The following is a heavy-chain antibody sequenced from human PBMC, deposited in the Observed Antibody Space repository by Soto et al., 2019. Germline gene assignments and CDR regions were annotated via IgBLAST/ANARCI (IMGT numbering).Heavy chain of an antibody. J-gene: IGHJ6*02. CDR3: AKGLVGYVFGVQDYYFGMDV. D-gene: IGHD1-26*01. Sequence: QVQLVESGGGVVQPGRSQRLSCGASGFKFSTYGMHWVRQAPGKGLEWVAVISYDGNNKDYADSVKGRFTISRDNSKNTSYLQMNSLRGEDTAVYYCAKGLVGYVFGVQDYYFGMDVWGQGTTVAVSS. CDR1: GFKFSTYG. V-gene: IGHV3-30*18. CDR2: ISYDGNNK.